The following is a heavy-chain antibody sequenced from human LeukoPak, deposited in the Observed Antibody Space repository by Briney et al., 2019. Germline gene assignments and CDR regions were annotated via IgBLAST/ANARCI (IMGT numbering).Heavy chain of an antibody. V-gene: IGHV3-23*01. Sequence: GGSLRLSCTASGFTFSSYGMNWVRQAPGKGLEWVSGITGRGEDIYYAGSVKGRFTISRDNSKNTLYLQMNSLGAEDTAVYYCAKDRRLAAFDYGGQGTLVTVSS. CDR1: GFTFSSYG. J-gene: IGHJ4*02. CDR2: ITGRGEDI. CDR3: AKDRRLAAFDY. D-gene: IGHD6-25*01.